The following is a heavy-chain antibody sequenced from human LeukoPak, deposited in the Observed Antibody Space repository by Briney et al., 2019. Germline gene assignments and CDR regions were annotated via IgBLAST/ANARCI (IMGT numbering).Heavy chain of an antibody. D-gene: IGHD6-19*01. J-gene: IGHJ5*02. CDR1: SYSISSGYY. Sequence: SETLSLTCTVSSYSISSGYYWGWIRQPPGKGLEWIGYIYYSGSTNYNPSLKSRVTISVDTSKNQFSLKLSSVTAADTAVYYCARDRAVAGTPGWFDPWGQGTLVTVSS. CDR2: IYYSGST. CDR3: ARDRAVAGTPGWFDP. V-gene: IGHV4-61*01.